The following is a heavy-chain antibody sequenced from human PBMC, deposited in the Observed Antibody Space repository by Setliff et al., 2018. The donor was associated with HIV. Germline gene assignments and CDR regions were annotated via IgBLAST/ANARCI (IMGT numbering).Heavy chain of an antibody. Sequence: ASVKVSCKASGYTFTSYAINWVRQAPGQSLEWMAWINGDNGDTKYSQKFQGRVTVTGDTSAITAYMELSDLRSEDTAVYYCARDSLPYYYGSGTDSFDIWGQGTMVTVSS. V-gene: IGHV1-3*01. J-gene: IGHJ3*02. CDR1: GYTFTSYA. CDR3: ARDSLPYYYGSGTDSFDI. CDR2: INGDNGDT. D-gene: IGHD3-10*01.